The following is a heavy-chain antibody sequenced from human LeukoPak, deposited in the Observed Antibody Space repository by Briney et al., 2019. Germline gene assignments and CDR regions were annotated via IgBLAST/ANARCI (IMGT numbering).Heavy chain of an antibody. D-gene: IGHD1-1*01. Sequence: GGSLRLSCAASGFTFTSYSMNWVRQAPGKGLEWVSSISTSSSYIYYADSVKGRFTISRDNAKNSLYLLMNNLRAEDTAVYYCARTTGSHFDYWGQGTLVTISS. V-gene: IGHV3-21*01. J-gene: IGHJ4*02. CDR3: ARTTGSHFDY. CDR1: GFTFTSYS. CDR2: ISTSSSYI.